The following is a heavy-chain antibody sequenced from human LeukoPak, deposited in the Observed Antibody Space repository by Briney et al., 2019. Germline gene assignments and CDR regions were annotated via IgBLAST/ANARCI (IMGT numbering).Heavy chain of an antibody. Sequence: GGSLRLSCAASGFIFSDYYMSWIRQAPGKGLEWVSYISSSGSTIYYADSVKGRFTISRDNAKNSLYLQMNSLRAEDTAVYYCARDSSSWYYRFDYWGQGTLVTVSS. CDR1: GFIFSDYY. CDR2: ISSSGSTI. CDR3: ARDSSSWYYRFDY. D-gene: IGHD6-13*01. J-gene: IGHJ4*02. V-gene: IGHV3-11*01.